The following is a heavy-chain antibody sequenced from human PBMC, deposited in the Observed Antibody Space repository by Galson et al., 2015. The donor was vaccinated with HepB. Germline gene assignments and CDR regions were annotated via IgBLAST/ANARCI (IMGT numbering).Heavy chain of an antibody. CDR2: IYPGDSDT. CDR3: ARQWGGAYYVRAFDI. D-gene: IGHD3-22*01. J-gene: IGHJ3*02. CDR1: GYSFTSYW. Sequence: QSGAEVKKPGESLKISCKGSGYSFTSYWIGWVRQMPGKGLEWMGIIYPGDSDTRYSPSFQGQVTISADKSISTAYLQWSSLKALDTAMYYCARQWGGAYYVRAFDIWGQGTMVTVSS. V-gene: IGHV5-51*01.